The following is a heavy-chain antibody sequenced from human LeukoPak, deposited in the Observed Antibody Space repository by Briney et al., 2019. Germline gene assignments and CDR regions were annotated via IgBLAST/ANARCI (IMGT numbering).Heavy chain of an antibody. D-gene: IGHD5-12*01. J-gene: IGHJ4*02. V-gene: IGHV4-30-4*01. Sequence: PSQTLSLTCTVSGGSISSGDYYWSWIRQPPGKGLEWIGYIYYSGSTYYNPSLKSRVTISVDTSKNQFSLKLSSVTAADTAVYYCARVLIRGYTTYYFDYWGQGTLVTVSS. CDR1: GGSISSGDYY. CDR3: ARVLIRGYTTYYFDY. CDR2: IYYSGST.